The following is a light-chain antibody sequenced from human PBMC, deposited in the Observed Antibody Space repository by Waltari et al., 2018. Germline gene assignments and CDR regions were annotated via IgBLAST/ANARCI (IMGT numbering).Light chain of an antibody. J-gene: IGLJ1*01. Sequence: QSALTQPASVSGSPGQSITIPCTGTSSDVGGFDYVPWYQQHPGKAPKLILYDVSNRPLEVSHRFSGSKSGNTASLTISGLQADDEAEYYCGSYTSSTTLAFGTGTKVTVL. CDR3: GSYTSSTTLA. CDR1: SSDVGGFDY. V-gene: IGLV2-14*03. CDR2: DVS.